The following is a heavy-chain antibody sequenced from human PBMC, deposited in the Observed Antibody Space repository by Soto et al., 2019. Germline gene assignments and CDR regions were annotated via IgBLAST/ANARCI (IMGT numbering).Heavy chain of an antibody. D-gene: IGHD2-15*01. CDR2: IWYDGSNK. Sequence: QVQLVESGGGVVQPGRSLRLSCAASGFIFNEYGMHWVRQAPGKGQEWVAVIWYDGSNKYYADSVKGRFTLSRYNSKNTMSLHMTRLTVEDTADIYCARWGCSGSDCNLNQRSFDMWGQGTLVTVSS. CDR3: ARWGCSGSDCNLNQRSFDM. J-gene: IGHJ4*02. V-gene: IGHV3-33*03. CDR1: GFIFNEYG.